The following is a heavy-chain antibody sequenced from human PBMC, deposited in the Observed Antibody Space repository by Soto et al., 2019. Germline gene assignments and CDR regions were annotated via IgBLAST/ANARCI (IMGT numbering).Heavy chain of an antibody. D-gene: IGHD5-18*01. CDR2: IWYDGSNK. CDR3: AKETGYSHGFLPNALDV. CDR1: GFTFYSYG. V-gene: IGHV3-33*06. Sequence: AGSIRIARAASGFTFYSYGLHGVRKDPGKGLEWVAVIWYDGSNKYYADSVKGRFTISRDNSKNTLFLEMNSLRAEDTAVYFCAKETGYSHGFLPNALDVWGPGTTVTGSS. J-gene: IGHJ3*01.